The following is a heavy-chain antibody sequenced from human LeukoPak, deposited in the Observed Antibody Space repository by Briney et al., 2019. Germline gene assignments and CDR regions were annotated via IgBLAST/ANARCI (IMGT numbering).Heavy chain of an antibody. Sequence: GGSLRLSCAASGFTVSSNYLSWVRQAPGKGLEWVSVISGGGTTYYADSVKGRFTISRDNSKNTLYLQVNSLRAEDTAIYYCARSSNWPYGMDVWGQGTTVTVSS. V-gene: IGHV3-53*01. J-gene: IGHJ6*02. D-gene: IGHD1-1*01. CDR1: GFTVSSNY. CDR2: ISGGGTT. CDR3: ARSSNWPYGMDV.